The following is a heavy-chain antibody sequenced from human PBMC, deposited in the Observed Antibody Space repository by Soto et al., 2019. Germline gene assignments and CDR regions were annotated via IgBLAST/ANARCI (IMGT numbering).Heavy chain of an antibody. CDR3: ARDSARQDIVVVSAAISAWFDP. D-gene: IGHD2-2*01. J-gene: IGHJ5*02. Sequence: GGSVRLSXAASGFTFSSYAMHWVRQAPAQGLERAAVISYDGSNKYYADSVKGRFTISRDNSKNTLYLQMNSLRAEDTAVYYCARDSARQDIVVVSAAISAWFDPWGQGTLVTVSS. CDR2: ISYDGSNK. CDR1: GFTFSSYA. V-gene: IGHV3-30-3*01.